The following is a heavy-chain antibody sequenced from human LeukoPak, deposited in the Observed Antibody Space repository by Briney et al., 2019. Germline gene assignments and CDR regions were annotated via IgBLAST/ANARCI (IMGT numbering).Heavy chain of an antibody. CDR1: GGSFSGYY. CDR2: INHSGST. V-gene: IGHV4-34*01. J-gene: IGHJ4*02. D-gene: IGHD3-3*01. Sequence: AETLSLTCAVYGGSFSGYYWSWIRQLPGRGLEWIGEINHSGSTNYNPSLKSRVTISVDTSKNQFSLKLSSVTAADTAVYYCARRTTYYDFWSGYYARPFYFDYWGQGTLVTVSS. CDR3: ARRTTYYDFWSGYYARPFYFDY.